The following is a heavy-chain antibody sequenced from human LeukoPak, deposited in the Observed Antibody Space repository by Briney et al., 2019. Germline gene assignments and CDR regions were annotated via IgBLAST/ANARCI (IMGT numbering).Heavy chain of an antibody. CDR1: GGSISSYY. J-gene: IGHJ3*02. V-gene: IGHV4-4*07. Sequence: SETLSLTCSVSGGSISSYYWSWIRQPAGKGLEWIGRIKNSGNTNYNPSLESRVTLSLDTSKNQFSLNLSSVTAADTAVYYCAREGSSSGWRPFDIWGQGTMVTVSS. CDR2: IKNSGNT. CDR3: AREGSSSGWRPFDI. D-gene: IGHD6-19*01.